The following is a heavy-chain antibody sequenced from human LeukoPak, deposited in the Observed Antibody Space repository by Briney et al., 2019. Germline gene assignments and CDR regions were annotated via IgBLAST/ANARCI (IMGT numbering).Heavy chain of an antibody. CDR1: GFTFSSYE. D-gene: IGHD3/OR15-3a*01. CDR3: ARDQNFWTPSDY. Sequence: GGSLRLSCAASGFTFSSYEMNWVRQAPGKGLEWVSYISSSGSTGYYADSVKGRFTISRDNAKNSLYLQMNSLRAEDTAVYYCARDQNFWTPSDYWGQGTLVTVSS. J-gene: IGHJ4*02. CDR2: ISSSGSTG. V-gene: IGHV3-48*03.